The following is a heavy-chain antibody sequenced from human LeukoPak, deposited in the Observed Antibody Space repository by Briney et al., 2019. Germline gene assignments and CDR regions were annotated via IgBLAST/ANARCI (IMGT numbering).Heavy chain of an antibody. V-gene: IGHV3-48*03. Sequence: PGGSRRLSCAASGFTFSSYEMNWVRQAPGKGLEWVSYISSSGSTIYYADSVKGRFTISRDNAKNSLYLQMNSLRAEDTAVYYCARDLGYYDSSGYYYGSSYYYYYYGMDVWGQGTTVTVSS. D-gene: IGHD3-22*01. CDR2: ISSSGSTI. J-gene: IGHJ6*02. CDR1: GFTFSSYE. CDR3: ARDLGYYDSSGYYYGSSYYYYYYGMDV.